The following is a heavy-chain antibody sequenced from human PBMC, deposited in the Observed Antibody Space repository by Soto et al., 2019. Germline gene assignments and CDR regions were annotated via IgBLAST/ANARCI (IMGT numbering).Heavy chain of an antibody. Sequence: SETLSLTCTVSGGSISSSSYYWGWIRQPPGKGLEWIGYIYYSGTTYYNPSLKSRVTMSVDTSRNQFSLKLTSVTAVDTAVYYCARREIHGPIDYWGQGTPVTVSS. CDR1: GGSISSSSYY. CDR3: ARREIHGPIDY. D-gene: IGHD1-26*01. V-gene: IGHV4-39*07. CDR2: IYYSGTT. J-gene: IGHJ4*02.